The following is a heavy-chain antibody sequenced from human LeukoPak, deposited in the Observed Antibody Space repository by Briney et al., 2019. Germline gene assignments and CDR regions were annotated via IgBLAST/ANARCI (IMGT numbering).Heavy chain of an antibody. CDR1: GFTFTNYW. D-gene: IGHD2/OR15-2a*01. CDR2: IKQDGGAK. V-gene: IGHV3-7*01. CDR3: ARERVTTTSFDY. Sequence: GGSLRLPCAASGFTFTNYWMNWLRQAPGKGLEWVANIKQDGGAKNYVDSVKGRFTISRDNAKNSLYLQMNNLRVEDTAVYYCARERVTTTSFDYWGQGVLVTVSS. J-gene: IGHJ4*02.